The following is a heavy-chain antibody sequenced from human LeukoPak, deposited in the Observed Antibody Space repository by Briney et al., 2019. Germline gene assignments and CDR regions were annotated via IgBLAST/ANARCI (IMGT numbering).Heavy chain of an antibody. CDR1: LGTFSRYV. Sequence: WDKVSHKHSLGTFSRYVICRVRQAPAPGREWMGGNIPIFVTGNYEQKLQGRDSITPDESTSTAYMELSSLRYENTAVYYCARARNYYYESSGSQAFDNWGQGTLVTVSS. CDR2: NIPIFVTG. V-gene: IGHV1-69*01. D-gene: IGHD3-22*01. CDR3: ARARNYYYESSGSQAFDN. J-gene: IGHJ4*02.